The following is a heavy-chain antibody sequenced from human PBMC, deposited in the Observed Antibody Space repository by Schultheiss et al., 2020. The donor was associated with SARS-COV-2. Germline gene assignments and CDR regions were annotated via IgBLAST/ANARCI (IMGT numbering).Heavy chain of an antibody. D-gene: IGHD7-27*01. CDR2: ISYDGSNK. J-gene: IGHJ3*02. CDR3: ARDDVGTRGAFDI. V-gene: IGHV3-30*12. Sequence: GGSLRLSCAASGFTFSSYGMHWVRQAPGKGLEWVAVISYDGSNKYYADSVKGRFTISRDNSKNTLYLQMNSLRAEDTAVYYCARDDVGTRGAFDIWGQGTMVTVSS. CDR1: GFTFSSYG.